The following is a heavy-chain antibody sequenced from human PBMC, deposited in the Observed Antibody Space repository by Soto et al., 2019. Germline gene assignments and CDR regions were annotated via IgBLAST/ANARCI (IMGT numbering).Heavy chain of an antibody. CDR1: GFPFSGSI. V-gene: IGHV3-73*02. D-gene: IGHD1-26*01. Sequence: EVQLVESGGGLVQPGGSLKLSCAASGFPFSGSIIHWVRQASGKGLEWVGRIRSKANGYATAYGGSVKGRFTITRDDSQNTAYLQMDSLKTEDTAVYYCTRILGAKYGFDVWGQGTTVTVSS. CDR2: IRSKANGYAT. CDR3: TRILGAKYGFDV. J-gene: IGHJ6*02.